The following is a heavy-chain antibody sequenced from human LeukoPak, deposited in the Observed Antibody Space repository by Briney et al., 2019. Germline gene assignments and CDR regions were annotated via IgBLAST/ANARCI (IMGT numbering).Heavy chain of an antibody. V-gene: IGHV3-21*01. Sequence: GGPLRLSCAASGFTFSSYSMNWVRQAPGKGLEWVSSISSSSSYIYYADSVKGRFTISRDNAKNSLYLQMNSLRAEDTAVYYCARIGISGGGYDYWGQGTLVTVSS. CDR3: ARIGISGGGYDY. D-gene: IGHD3-16*01. CDR2: ISSSSSYI. J-gene: IGHJ4*02. CDR1: GFTFSSYS.